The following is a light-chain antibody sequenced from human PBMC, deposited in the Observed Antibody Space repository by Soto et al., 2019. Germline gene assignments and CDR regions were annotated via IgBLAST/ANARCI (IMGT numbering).Light chain of an antibody. V-gene: IGLV2-14*01. Sequence: QSALTQPASVSGSPGQSITISCTGTSSDVGGYNYVSWYQQHPGKAPKLMIYEVSNRPSGVSNRFSGSKSGNTASLTISGLQAEDEADYYCSSYTRSSTAGYVFGTGTQLTVL. J-gene: IGLJ1*01. CDR3: SSYTRSSTAGYV. CDR1: SSDVGGYNY. CDR2: EVS.